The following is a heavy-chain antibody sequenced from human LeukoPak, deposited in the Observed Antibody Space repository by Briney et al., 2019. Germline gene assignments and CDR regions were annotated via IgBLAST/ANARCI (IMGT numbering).Heavy chain of an antibody. CDR1: GYSFTSYW. Sequence: GESLKISCKGSGYSFTSYWIGWVRQMPGKGLEWMGIIYPGDSDTRYSPSFQGQVTISADKSISTAYLQWSSLKASDTAMYYCARSPWGQQLVHPYYFDYWGQGTLVTVSS. V-gene: IGHV5-51*01. CDR3: ARSPWGQQLVHPYYFDY. D-gene: IGHD6-13*01. J-gene: IGHJ4*02. CDR2: IYPGDSDT.